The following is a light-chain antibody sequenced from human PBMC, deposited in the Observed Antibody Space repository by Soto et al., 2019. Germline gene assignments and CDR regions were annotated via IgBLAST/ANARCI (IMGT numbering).Light chain of an antibody. Sequence: EIVMTQSPATLSVSPGERATLSCGASQSVSSNLAWYQQKPGQAPRLLIYGASTRATGIPARFSGSGSGTEFTLTISSLQSEDFAVCYCQQYHNWPPWTFGQGTKVEIK. J-gene: IGKJ1*01. V-gene: IGKV3-15*01. CDR1: QSVSSN. CDR3: QQYHNWPPWT. CDR2: GAS.